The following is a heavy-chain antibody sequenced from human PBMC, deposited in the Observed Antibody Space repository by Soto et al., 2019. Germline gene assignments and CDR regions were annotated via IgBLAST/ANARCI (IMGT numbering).Heavy chain of an antibody. CDR2: IIPIFGIP. D-gene: IGHD1-1*01. CDR1: GGTFSSYS. Sequence: SVKVSCKESGGTFSSYSIAWVRQAPGQGLEWMGGIIPIFGIPNYAQKFQGRVAITADESTNTAYMELSSLRSDDTAVYYCAKAAQTRFNWNDLGNWFDPWGQGTLVTVSS. J-gene: IGHJ5*02. CDR3: AKAAQTRFNWNDLGNWFDP. V-gene: IGHV1-69*13.